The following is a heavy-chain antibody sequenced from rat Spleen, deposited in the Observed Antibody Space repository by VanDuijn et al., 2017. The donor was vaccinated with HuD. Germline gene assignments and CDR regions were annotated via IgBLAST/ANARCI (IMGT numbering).Heavy chain of an antibody. Sequence: EVQLVESGGGLVQPGRSLKLSCAASGFTFSDYVMAWVRQAPTKGLEWVASISTGGGTTYYRDSVKGRFTISRDNAKSSLYLQMDSLRSEDTATYYCTKGGDPFDYWGQGVMVTVSS. V-gene: IGHV5-20*01. CDR2: ISTGGGTT. J-gene: IGHJ2*01. CDR3: TKGGDPFDY. CDR1: GFTFSDYV.